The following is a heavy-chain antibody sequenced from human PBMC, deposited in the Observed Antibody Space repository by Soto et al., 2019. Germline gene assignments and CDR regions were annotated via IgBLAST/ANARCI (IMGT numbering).Heavy chain of an antibody. CDR2: ISYDGSKK. CDR1: GFSFRTYA. Sequence: GGALRLSCEASGFSFRTYAMYWVRQAPGKGLEWVAVISYDGSKKYYADSVKGRFTVSRDNSKNTLYLEMNSLRPEDTALYYCARDSKEAEMWLTYFDYWGQGPLVTVSS. CDR3: ARDSKEAEMWLTYFDY. J-gene: IGHJ4*02. D-gene: IGHD2-21*01. V-gene: IGHV3-30-3*01.